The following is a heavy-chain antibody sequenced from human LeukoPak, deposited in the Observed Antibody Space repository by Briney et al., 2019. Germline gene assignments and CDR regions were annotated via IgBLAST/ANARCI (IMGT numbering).Heavy chain of an antibody. CDR3: AKDRQEVPYCFDY. J-gene: IGHJ4*02. Sequence: GSLKPSLAAPEFILNNYSKSLVPPAPGKGLEVVPTISGSGGSTYYGDSVKGRFTISRDNSKNTLYLQMNSLRAEDTAVYYCAKDRQEVPYCFDYWGQGTLVTVSS. CDR2: ISGSGGST. V-gene: IGHV3-23*01. CDR1: EFILNNYS. D-gene: IGHD4/OR15-4a*01.